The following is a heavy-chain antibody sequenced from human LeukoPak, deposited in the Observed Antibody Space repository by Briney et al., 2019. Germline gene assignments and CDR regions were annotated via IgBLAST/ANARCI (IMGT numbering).Heavy chain of an antibody. CDR2: INPNSRGT. CDR1: GYTYTGYY. J-gene: IGHJ4*02. D-gene: IGHD3-22*01. CDR3: ARVPIYDSSGYYGY. V-gene: IGHV1-2*02. Sequence: ASVKVSCKASGYTYTGYYMHWVRQAPGQGLEWMGWINPNSRGTNYAQKFQGRVTMTRDTSISTAYMELSRLRSDDTVVYYCARVPIYDSSGYYGYWGQGTLVTVSS.